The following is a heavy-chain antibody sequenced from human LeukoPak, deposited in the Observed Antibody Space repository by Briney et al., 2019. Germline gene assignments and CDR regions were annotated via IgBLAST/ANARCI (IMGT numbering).Heavy chain of an antibody. D-gene: IGHD3-22*01. CDR3: ARGQWLPVFDF. V-gene: IGHV4-59*01. CDR1: GGFNTHYY. Sequence: NTSETLSLTCSVSGGFNTHYYWTWIRQPPGKELEWIGYIYHSGSTKYNPSLKSRVTISVDTSKNHFSLKLSSVTAADTAVYYCARGQWLPVFDFWGQGTLVTVSS. J-gene: IGHJ4*02. CDR2: IYHSGST.